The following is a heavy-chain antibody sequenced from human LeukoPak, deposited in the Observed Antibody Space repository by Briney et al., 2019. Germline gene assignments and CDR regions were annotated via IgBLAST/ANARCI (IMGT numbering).Heavy chain of an antibody. CDR3: AKDLDSAAFDI. CDR1: GYTFTSYG. J-gene: IGHJ3*02. V-gene: IGHV7-4-1*02. Sequence: ASVKVSCKASGYTFTSYGISWVRQAPGQGLEYMGWIRTNTGSPTYAQGFTGRFVFSLDTSVNTAYLQISSLKAEDTAVCYCAKDLDSAAFDIWGQGTMVTVSS. D-gene: IGHD2-15*01. CDR2: IRTNTGSP.